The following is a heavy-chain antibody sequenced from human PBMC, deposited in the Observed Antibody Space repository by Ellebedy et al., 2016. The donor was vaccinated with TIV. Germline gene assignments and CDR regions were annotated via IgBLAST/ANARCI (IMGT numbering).Heavy chain of an antibody. CDR2: ISSSGSTI. Sequence: GESLKISCAASGFTFSDYYMSWIRQAPGKGLEWVSYISSSGSTIYYADSVKGRFTISRDNAKNSLYLQMNSLRAEDTAVYYCARERVDYYYYGMDVWGQGTTVTVSS. CDR1: GFTFSDYY. V-gene: IGHV3-11*04. CDR3: ARERVDYYYYGMDV. J-gene: IGHJ6*02.